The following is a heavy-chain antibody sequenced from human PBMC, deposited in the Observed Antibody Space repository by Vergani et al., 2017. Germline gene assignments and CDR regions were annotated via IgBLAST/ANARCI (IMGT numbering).Heavy chain of an antibody. Sequence: QVQLLESGPGLVKPSETLSLTCRVSGDSITSPYNWGWIRQPPGKGLEWIGNIYHSGSTNYNPSLKSRVTLSVDTSKNQFSLKLTSVTAADTAVYYCVRSYCSGGSGSYWYFDLWGRGTLVPVSS. D-gene: IGHD2-15*01. V-gene: IGHV4-38-2*02. J-gene: IGHJ2*01. CDR1: GDSITSPYN. CDR3: VRSYCSGGSGSYWYFDL. CDR2: IYHSGST.